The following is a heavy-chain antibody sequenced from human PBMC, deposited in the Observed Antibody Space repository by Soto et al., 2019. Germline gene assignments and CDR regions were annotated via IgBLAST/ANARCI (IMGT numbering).Heavy chain of an antibody. CDR2: INPSGGST. V-gene: IGHV1-46*01. J-gene: IGHJ3*02. Sequence: VASVKVSCKASGYTFTSYYMNWVRQAPGQGLEWMGIINPSGGSTSYAQKFQGRVTMTRDTSTSTVYMELSSLRSEDTAVYYCARYRVQIWIRPACDIWGNGTRVTLS. CDR1: GYTFTSYY. D-gene: IGHD5-18*01. CDR3: ARYRVQIWIRPACDI.